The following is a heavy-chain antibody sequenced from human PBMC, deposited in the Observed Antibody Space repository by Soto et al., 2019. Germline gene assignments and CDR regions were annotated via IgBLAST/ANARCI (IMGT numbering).Heavy chain of an antibody. V-gene: IGHV3-23*01. J-gene: IGHJ5*02. D-gene: IGHD6-19*01. CDR2: ISGSGGST. CDR1: GFTFSSYA. Sequence: GGSLRLSCAASGFTFSSYAMSWVRQAPGKGLEWVSAISGSGGSTYYADSVKGRFTISRDNSKNTLYLQMNSLRAEDTAVYYCAKDGALYSSGWYYAWFDPWGQGTLVTVSS. CDR3: AKDGALYSSGWYYAWFDP.